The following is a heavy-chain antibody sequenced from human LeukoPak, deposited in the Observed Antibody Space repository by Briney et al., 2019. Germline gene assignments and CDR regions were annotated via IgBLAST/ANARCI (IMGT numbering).Heavy chain of an antibody. Sequence: PSETLSLTCAVYGGSSTTYYWSWVPEPPGTGLEWIGQINRYGSANCNPSLKSRVAISLDTSKNQSSLKVTSMTADDTAVYYCARDSPYSPHDSWGQGTLVTVSS. D-gene: IGHD4-11*01. CDR2: INRYGSA. CDR3: ARDSPYSPHDS. V-gene: IGHV4-34*01. CDR1: GGSSTTYY. J-gene: IGHJ4*02.